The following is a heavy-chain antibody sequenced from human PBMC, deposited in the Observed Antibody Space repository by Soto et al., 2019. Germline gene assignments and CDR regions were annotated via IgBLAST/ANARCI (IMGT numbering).Heavy chain of an antibody. CDR1: GYTFTGYS. D-gene: IGHD3-3*01. J-gene: IGHJ3*02. CDR2: TNPNGGGT. CDR3: ARSTYYDFWSGYSGPFDI. Sequence: ASAKVTSKAPGYTFTGYSMHWARHAPGQGQEKMGWTNPNGGGTNYAQKFHGWVTVTRDTFISTAYMELSRLRSDDTAVYYCARSTYYDFWSGYSGPFDIWGQGTMVTVSS. V-gene: IGHV1-2*04.